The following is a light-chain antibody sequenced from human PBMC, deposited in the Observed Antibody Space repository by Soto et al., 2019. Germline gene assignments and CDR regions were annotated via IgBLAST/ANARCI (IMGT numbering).Light chain of an antibody. J-gene: IGLJ1*01. CDR3: CSYAGSSTV. CDR1: SSDVGSYNL. V-gene: IGLV2-23*02. Sequence: QSVLTQPASVSGSPGQSITISCTGTSSDVGSYNLVSWYQQHPGKAPKLMICEVSKRPSGVSNRFSGSKSGNTASLTISGLQAVDEADYYCCSYAGSSTVFGTGTKLTVL. CDR2: EVS.